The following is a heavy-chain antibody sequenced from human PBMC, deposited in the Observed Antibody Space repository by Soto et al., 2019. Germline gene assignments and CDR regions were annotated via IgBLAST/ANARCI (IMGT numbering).Heavy chain of an antibody. D-gene: IGHD3-10*01. CDR3: GGFGELAAFDY. V-gene: IGHV3-23*01. J-gene: IGHJ4*02. CDR1: VFTFSSYA. CDR2: ISGSGGST. Sequence: TWGSLLVSCAASVFTFSSYAMCWVRQAPGKGLEWVSAISGSGGSTYYADSVKGRFTISRDNSKNTLYLQMNSLRAEDTAVYYCGGFGELAAFDYWGQGTMVTVSS.